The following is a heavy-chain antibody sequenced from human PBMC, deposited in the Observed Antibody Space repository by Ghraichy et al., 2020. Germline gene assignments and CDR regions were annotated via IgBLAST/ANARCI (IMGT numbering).Heavy chain of an antibody. CDR2: IMGSGGST. CDR3: ANGGNLDGPLAY. D-gene: IGHD4-23*01. CDR1: GFTFTTYA. J-gene: IGHJ4*02. Sequence: GGSLRLSCAVSGFTFTTYAISWVRQAPGKGLEWVSAIMGSGGSTYYADSVKGRFTISRDKSKNTVYLQMNSLRAEDTAVYYCANGGNLDGPLAYWGQGTMVTVSS. V-gene: IGHV3-23*01.